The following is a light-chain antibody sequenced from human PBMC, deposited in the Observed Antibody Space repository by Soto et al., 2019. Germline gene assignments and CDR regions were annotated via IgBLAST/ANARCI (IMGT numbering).Light chain of an antibody. CDR3: QQYYSYPPWT. CDR2: DAS. CDR1: QSVSSSY. Sequence: EIVLTQSPGTLSLSPGERATLSCRASQSVSSSYLAWYQQKPGQAPRILMYDASTRATGISARFSGSGSGTEFTLTISCLQSEDFATYYCQQYYSYPPWTFGQGTRLEIK. J-gene: IGKJ5*01. V-gene: IGKV3-20*01.